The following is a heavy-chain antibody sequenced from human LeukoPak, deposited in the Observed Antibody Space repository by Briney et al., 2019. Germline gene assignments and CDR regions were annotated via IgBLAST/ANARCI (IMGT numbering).Heavy chain of an antibody. CDR1: GYTFTGYY. CDR2: IIPIFGTA. Sequence: SVKVSCKASGYTFTGYYMHWVRQAPGQGLEWMGGIIPIFGTANYAQKFQGRVTITADESTSTAYMELSSLRSEDTAVYYCARVRGSYYGGGSDYWGQGTLVTVSS. V-gene: IGHV1-69*13. D-gene: IGHD1-26*01. CDR3: ARVRGSYYGGGSDY. J-gene: IGHJ4*02.